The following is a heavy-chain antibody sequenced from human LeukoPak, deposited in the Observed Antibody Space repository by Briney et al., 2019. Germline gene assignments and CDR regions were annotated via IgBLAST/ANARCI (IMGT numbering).Heavy chain of an antibody. D-gene: IGHD2-15*01. J-gene: IGHJ4*02. V-gene: IGHV5-51*01. Sequence: GESLKISCKGSGYSFTSYWIGWVRQMPGKGLEWMGIIYPGGSDTRYSPSFQGQVTISADKSISTAYLQWSSLKASDTAMYYCARTPVVYCSGGSCYSDYFDYWGQGTLVTVSS. CDR3: ARTPVVYCSGGSCYSDYFDY. CDR2: IYPGGSDT. CDR1: GYSFTSYW.